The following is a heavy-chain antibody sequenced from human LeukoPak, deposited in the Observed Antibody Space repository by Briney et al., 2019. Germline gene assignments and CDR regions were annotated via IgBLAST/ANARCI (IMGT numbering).Heavy chain of an antibody. CDR1: GFTVSGNL. CDR3: ASFEPVTATPAEYFQH. Sequence: GGSLRLSCAASGFTVSGNLMEWVRQAPGRGLEWVSVIYAGGSAYYADSVKGRFTISRDKSKNTLYLQMNSLRAEDTAVYFCASFEPVTATPAEYFQHWGQGTLVTVSS. V-gene: IGHV3-53*01. D-gene: IGHD2-21*02. J-gene: IGHJ1*01. CDR2: IYAGGSA.